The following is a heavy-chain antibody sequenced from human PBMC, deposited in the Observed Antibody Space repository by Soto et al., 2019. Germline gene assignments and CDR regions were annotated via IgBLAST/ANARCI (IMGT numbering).Heavy chain of an antibody. CDR1: GGTFSSYA. CDR3: ARVVGDSYLPQLWFDP. D-gene: IGHD2-21*02. V-gene: IGHV1-69*01. Sequence: QVQLVQSGAEVKKPGSSVKVSCKASGGTFSSYAISWVRQAPGQGLEWMGGIIPIFGTAHYAQKSQGRVTITADESTSTAYMELSSLRSEDTAVYYCARVVGDSYLPQLWFDPWGQGTLVTVSS. CDR2: IIPIFGTA. J-gene: IGHJ5*02.